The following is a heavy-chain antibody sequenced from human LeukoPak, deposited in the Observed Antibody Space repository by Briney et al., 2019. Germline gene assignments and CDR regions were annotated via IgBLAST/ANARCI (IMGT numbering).Heavy chain of an antibody. CDR1: GGTFSSYA. Sequence: ASVKVSCKASGGTFSSYAINWVRQAPGQGLEWMGGIIPIFGTANYAQKFQGRVTITADESTSTAYMELSSLRSEDTAVYYCASVRYQLGYCSSTSCYSFDYWGQGTLVTVSS. J-gene: IGHJ4*02. CDR3: ASVRYQLGYCSSTSCYSFDY. V-gene: IGHV1-69*13. CDR2: IIPIFGTA. D-gene: IGHD2-2*02.